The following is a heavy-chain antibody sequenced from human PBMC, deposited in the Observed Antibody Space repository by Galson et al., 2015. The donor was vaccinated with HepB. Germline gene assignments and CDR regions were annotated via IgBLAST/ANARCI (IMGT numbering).Heavy chain of an antibody. D-gene: IGHD6-13*01. CDR1: GFTFSSYA. V-gene: IGHV3-23*01. CDR3: AKVSSSWYYYGMDV. J-gene: IGHJ6*02. CDR2: ISGSGGST. Sequence: SLRLSCAASGFTFSSYAMSWVRQAPGKGLEWVSAISGSGGSTYYADSVKGRFTISRDNSKNTLYLQMNSLRAEDTAVYYCAKVSSSWYYYGMDVWGQGTTVTVSS.